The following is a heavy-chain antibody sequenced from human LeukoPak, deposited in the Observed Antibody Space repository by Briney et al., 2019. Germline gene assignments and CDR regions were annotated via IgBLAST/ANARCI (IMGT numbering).Heavy chain of an antibody. CDR1: GGSVSSGSYY. D-gene: IGHD5-24*01. V-gene: IGHV4-61*01. CDR3: ARWLQREDYFDY. CDR2: IYYSGST. Sequence: KPSETLSLTCTVSGGSVSSGSYYWSWIRQPPGKGLEWIGYIYYSGSTNYNPSLKSRVTISVDTSKNQFSLKLSSVTAADTAVYYCARWLQREDYFDYWGQGTLVTVSS. J-gene: IGHJ4*02.